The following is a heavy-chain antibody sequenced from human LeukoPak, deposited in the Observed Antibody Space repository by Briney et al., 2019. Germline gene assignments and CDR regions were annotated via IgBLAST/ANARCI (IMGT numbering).Heavy chain of an antibody. V-gene: IGHV1-8*01. Sequence: GASVKVSCKASGYTFTSYDINWVRQATGQGLEWMGWMNPNSGNTGYAQKFQGRVTMTRNTSISTAYMELSSLRSEDTAVYYCARGRVVVAATWADCWGQGTLVTVSS. J-gene: IGHJ4*02. CDR1: GYTFTSYD. CDR2: MNPNSGNT. CDR3: ARGRVVVAATWADC. D-gene: IGHD2-15*01.